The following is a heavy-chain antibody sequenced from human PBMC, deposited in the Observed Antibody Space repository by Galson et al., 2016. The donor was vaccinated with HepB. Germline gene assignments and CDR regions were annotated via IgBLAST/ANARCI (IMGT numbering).Heavy chain of an antibody. Sequence: SVKVSCKASGYTFTNYAIHWVRQAPGQRLEWMGWINPGNGGTKYSQKFQGRVTITRDPSARTAYMELSGLRSEDTAMYYCARDAGYRDYDYWGQGTLVTVSS. J-gene: IGHJ4*02. CDR2: INPGNGGT. CDR3: ARDAGYRDYDY. CDR1: GYTFTNYA. D-gene: IGHD6-13*01. V-gene: IGHV1-3*01.